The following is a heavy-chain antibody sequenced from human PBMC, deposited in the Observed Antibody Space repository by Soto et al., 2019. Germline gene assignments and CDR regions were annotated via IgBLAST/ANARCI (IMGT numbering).Heavy chain of an antibody. V-gene: IGHV1-18*04. Sequence: QVQLVQSGAEVKKPGASVKVSCKASGYTFTSYGISWVRQAPGQGLEWMGWISAYNGNTNYAQKLQGRVTMTTDTSTSTAYMELRSLRSDDTAVYYCARDGDFYCSSTSCPFELDYWGQGTLVTVSS. CDR3: ARDGDFYCSSTSCPFELDY. D-gene: IGHD2-2*01. CDR2: ISAYNGNT. CDR1: GYTFTSYG. J-gene: IGHJ4*02.